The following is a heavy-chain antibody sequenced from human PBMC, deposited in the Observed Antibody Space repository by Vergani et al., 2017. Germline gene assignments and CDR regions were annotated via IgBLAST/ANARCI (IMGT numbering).Heavy chain of an antibody. CDR1: GGTFSSYA. CDR2: IIPIFGTA. J-gene: IGHJ5*02. V-gene: IGHV1-69*01. Sequence: QVQLVQSGAEVKKPGSSVKVSCKASGGTFSSYAISWVRQAPGQGLEWMGGIIPIFGTANYAQKFQGRVTITADESTSTAYMELSSLGSEDTAVYYCAREPKPRREKRKDCGSTCCDGGGSYNWFDPWGQGTLVTVSS. D-gene: IGHD2-2*01. CDR3: AREPKPRREKRKDCGSTCCDGGGSYNWFDP.